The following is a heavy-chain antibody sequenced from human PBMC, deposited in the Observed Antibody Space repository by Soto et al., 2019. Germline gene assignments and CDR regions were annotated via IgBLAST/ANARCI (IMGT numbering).Heavy chain of an antibody. D-gene: IGHD3-10*01. CDR1: GDTFSFYT. CDR3: ATSYGSGSSPFDY. CDR2: VNPILAMS. V-gene: IGHV1-69*02. J-gene: IGHJ4*02. Sequence: QVQLVQSGAEVKKPGSSVKVSCKASGDTFSFYTLNWVRQAPGRGFEWVGSVNPILAMSTSAHKFQGRVSMFADKSTGTAYMELRRLRSDDTAVYYCATSYGSGSSPFDYWGQGTLVSVSS.